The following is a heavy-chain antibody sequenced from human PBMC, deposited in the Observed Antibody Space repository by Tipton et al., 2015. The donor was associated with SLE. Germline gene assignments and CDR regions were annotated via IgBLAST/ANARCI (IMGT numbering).Heavy chain of an antibody. CDR3: AITTVITDDGLDV. Sequence: TLSLTCTVSGGSISDYYWGWIRQPPGRGLEWIGYISYSGSPNYNPSLKRRVTISIDTSKSQFSLKVNSVTAADTAVYYCAITTVITDDGLDVWGQGTTVTVSS. CDR1: GGSISDYY. V-gene: IGHV4-59*08. CDR2: ISYSGSP. D-gene: IGHD4-17*01. J-gene: IGHJ6*02.